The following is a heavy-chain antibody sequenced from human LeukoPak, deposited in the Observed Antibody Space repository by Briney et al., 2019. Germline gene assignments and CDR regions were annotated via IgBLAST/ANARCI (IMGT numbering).Heavy chain of an antibody. Sequence: GGSLRLSCAASGLSFSSQAMTWVRQAPGKGLEWVSGMSGSGDHIYYADSVKGRFTISRDNSKNTLYLQMNSLRAEDTAVYYCAKDRVLWEADYWGQGTLVTVSS. D-gene: IGHD3-10*01. CDR3: AKDRVLWEADY. CDR2: MSGSGDHI. V-gene: IGHV3-23*01. J-gene: IGHJ4*02. CDR1: GLSFSSQA.